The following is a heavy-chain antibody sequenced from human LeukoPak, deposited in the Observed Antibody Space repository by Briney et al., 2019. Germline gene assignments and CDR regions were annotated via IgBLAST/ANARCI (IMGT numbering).Heavy chain of an antibody. CDR2: INPDGSST. CDR3: ARGPVPAAIPR. V-gene: IGHV3-74*01. CDR1: GFTFSSYG. J-gene: IGHJ4*02. Sequence: GGSLRLSCAASGFTFSSYGMHWVRQAPGEGLVWVSHINPDGSSTSYADSVKGRFTISRDNAKNSLYLQMNSLRAEDTAVYYCARGPVPAAIPRWGQGTLVTVSS. D-gene: IGHD2-2*02.